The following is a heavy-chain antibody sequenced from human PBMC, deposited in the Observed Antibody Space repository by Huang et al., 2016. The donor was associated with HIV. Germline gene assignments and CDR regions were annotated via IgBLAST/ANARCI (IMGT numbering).Heavy chain of an antibody. CDR2: IKHSGSA. D-gene: IGHD2-21*02. CDR1: GGSFSGYQ. CDR3: ARGLRFCRGGDCFPTHFQH. J-gene: IGHJ1*01. Sequence: QVRLQQWGAGLLKPSETLSLTCAVYGGSFSGYQWTWIRQSPGKWLEGIGEIKHSGSAPYNPALKTRVTITGDMSKNQFSLKMTSLTVADTSVYFCARGLRFCRGGDCFPTHFQHWSQG. V-gene: IGHV4-34*02.